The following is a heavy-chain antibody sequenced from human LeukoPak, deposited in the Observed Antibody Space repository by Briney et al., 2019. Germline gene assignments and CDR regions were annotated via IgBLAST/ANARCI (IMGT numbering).Heavy chain of an antibody. Sequence: ASVKVSCKVSGYTFTDYYMHWVQQAPGKGLEWMGLVDPEDGETIYAEKFQGRVTITADTSTDTAYMELSSLRSEDTALYYCAKDFDCSGGSCYSVDYWGQGTLVTVSS. J-gene: IGHJ4*02. CDR3: AKDFDCSGGSCYSVDY. V-gene: IGHV1-69-2*01. CDR2: VDPEDGET. D-gene: IGHD2-15*01. CDR1: GYTFTDYY.